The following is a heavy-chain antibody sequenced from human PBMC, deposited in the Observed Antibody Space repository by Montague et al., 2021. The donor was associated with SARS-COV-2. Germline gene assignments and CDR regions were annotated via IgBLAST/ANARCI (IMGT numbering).Heavy chain of an antibody. D-gene: IGHD2-2*01. CDR1: GGSISSYY. J-gene: IGHJ6*02. CDR3: AKFRRTQLLFGARYYGIDV. V-gene: IGHV4-59*01. CDR2: ISYSGST. Sequence: SETLSLTCTVSGGSISSYYWSWIRQPPGRGPQWIGYISYSGSTNYNPSLKSRVTISVDTSKNHFTLRLSSVTAADTAVYYCAKFRRTQLLFGARYYGIDVWGQGTTVTVSS.